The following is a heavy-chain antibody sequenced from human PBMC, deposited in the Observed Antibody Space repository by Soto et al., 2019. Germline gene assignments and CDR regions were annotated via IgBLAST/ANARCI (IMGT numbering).Heavy chain of an antibody. D-gene: IGHD3-9*01. J-gene: IGHJ4*02. V-gene: IGHV4-39*01. CDR2: IYYSGST. CDR3: AGYRYYVILTSYYNVMGCFGY. Sequence: PPGKGLEWIGSIYYSGSTYYNPSLKSRVTISVDTSKNQFSLKLSSVTAADTAVYYCAGYRYYVILTSYYNVMGCFGYWGQGTLVTVSS.